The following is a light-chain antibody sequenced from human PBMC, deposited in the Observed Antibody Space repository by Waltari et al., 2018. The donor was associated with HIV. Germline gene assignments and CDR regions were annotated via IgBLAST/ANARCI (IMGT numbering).Light chain of an antibody. Sequence: EIVLTQSPATLSLSPGERATLSCGASQSVSRNYLAWYQHKSGQAPRLLIYDASIRATAVPDRFSGGGSGTDFTLTISRLEPEDFAVYYCQQYDGSPLTFGGGTKVEI. V-gene: IGKV3D-20*01. J-gene: IGKJ4*01. CDR2: DAS. CDR3: QQYDGSPLT. CDR1: QSVSRNY.